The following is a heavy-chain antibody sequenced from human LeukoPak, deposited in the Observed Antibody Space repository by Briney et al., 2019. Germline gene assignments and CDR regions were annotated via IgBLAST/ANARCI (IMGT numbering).Heavy chain of an antibody. CDR1: GGSISSGSYY. D-gene: IGHD6-13*01. J-gene: IGHJ6*03. V-gene: IGHV4-61*02. CDR3: ARDRLYSSKIDYYYYMDV. CDR2: IYTSGST. Sequence: PSETLSLTCTVSGGSISSGSYYWSWIRQPAGKGLEWIGRIYTSGSTNYNPSLKSRVTISVDTSKNQFSLKLSSVTAADTAVYYCARDRLYSSKIDYYYYMDVWGKGTTVTASS.